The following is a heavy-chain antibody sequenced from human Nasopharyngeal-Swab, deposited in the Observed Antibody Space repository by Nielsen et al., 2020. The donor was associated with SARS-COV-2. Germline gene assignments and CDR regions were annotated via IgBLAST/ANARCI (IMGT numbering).Heavy chain of an antibody. CDR1: QFTFASYG. D-gene: IGHD3-10*01. J-gene: IGHJ3*02. Sequence: GGFLRLSCAASQFTFASYGMHWVRQAPGKGLEWVATISYEGSNEYYADSVEGRFTISRDNSKNTLYLQMNSLRVEDTAVYYCAKARLLYFGERDAFDIWGQGTMVTVSS. CDR3: AKARLLYFGERDAFDI. V-gene: IGHV3-30*18. CDR2: ISYEGSNE.